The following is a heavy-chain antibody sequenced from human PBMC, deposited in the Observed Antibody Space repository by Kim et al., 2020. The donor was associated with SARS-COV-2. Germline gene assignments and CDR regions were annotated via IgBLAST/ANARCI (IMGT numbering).Heavy chain of an antibody. J-gene: IGHJ4*02. V-gene: IGHV3-23*01. Sequence: ADSVKGRFTISRDKAKNTLYLQMNSLRAEDTAVYYCAKVLDYDIWTGYFYWGQGTLVTVSS. D-gene: IGHD3-9*01. CDR3: AKVLDYDIWTGYFY.